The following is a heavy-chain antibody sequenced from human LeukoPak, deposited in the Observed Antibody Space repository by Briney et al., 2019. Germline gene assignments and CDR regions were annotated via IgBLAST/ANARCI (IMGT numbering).Heavy chain of an antibody. CDR1: GGSISSYY. V-gene: IGHV4-59*01. J-gene: IGHJ3*02. D-gene: IGHD4-23*01. CDR2: IYYSGST. CDR3: ARGGTAVVTPYAFDI. Sequence: SETLSLTCTVSGGSISSYYWSWIRQPPGKGLEWIGYIYYSGSTNYNPSVKSRVIMSVDTSKKQFSLNLSSLTAADTAVYYCARGGTAVVTPYAFDIWGQGTMVTVSS.